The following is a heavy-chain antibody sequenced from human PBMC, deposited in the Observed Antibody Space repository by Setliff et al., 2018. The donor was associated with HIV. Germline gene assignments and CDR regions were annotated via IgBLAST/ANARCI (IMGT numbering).Heavy chain of an antibody. CDR2: IWYDGTNNGATT. D-gene: IGHD3-16*01. J-gene: IGHJ6*03. CDR3: GRVGGAAEPYYYFMDV. Sequence: PGGSLRLSCAASGFTFSSYGMHWVRQAPGKGLEWVAVIWYDGTNNGATTDYAASVKGRFTVSRDSSKSSVYLQMDSLKTEDTAVYYCGRVGGAAEPYYYFMDVWGKGTTVTVSS. V-gene: IGHV3-33*01. CDR1: GFTFSSYG.